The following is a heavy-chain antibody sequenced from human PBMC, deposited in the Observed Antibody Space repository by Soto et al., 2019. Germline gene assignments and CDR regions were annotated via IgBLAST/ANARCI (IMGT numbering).Heavy chain of an antibody. CDR2: ISAYNGNT. CDR3: ARVVQSYYDFWSGYSPFDY. J-gene: IGHJ4*02. D-gene: IGHD3-3*01. V-gene: IGHV1-18*01. CDR1: GYTFTSYG. Sequence: GASVKVSCKASGYTFTSYGISWVRQARGQGLERMGWISAYNGNTNYAQKLQGRVTMTTDTSTSTAYMELRSLRSDDTAVYYCARVVQSYYDFWSGYSPFDYWGQGTLVTVSS.